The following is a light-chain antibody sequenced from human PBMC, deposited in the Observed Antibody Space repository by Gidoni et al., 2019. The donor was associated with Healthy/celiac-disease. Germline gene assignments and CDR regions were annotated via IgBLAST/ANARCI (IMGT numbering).Light chain of an antibody. Sequence: DIQMTPSPSSLSASVGDRVTITCRASKSISSYLNWYQQKPGKAPKLLIYAASSLQSGVPSRFSGRGSGTDFTLTISSLQPEDFATYYCQQSYSTPRTFGGGTKVEIK. CDR2: AAS. V-gene: IGKV1-39*01. J-gene: IGKJ4*01. CDR1: KSISSY. CDR3: QQSYSTPRT.